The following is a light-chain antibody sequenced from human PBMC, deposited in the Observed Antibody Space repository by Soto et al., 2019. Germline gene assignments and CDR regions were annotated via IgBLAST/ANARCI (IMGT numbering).Light chain of an antibody. J-gene: IGKJ1*01. CDR1: QSVSNSH. CDR2: GAA. V-gene: IGKV3-20*01. Sequence: EIVLTQSPGTLPLSPGERATLSCRASQSVSNSHLAWYQQKPGQAPRLVLYGAASRPTGIPDRFSGSGSGTDFTLIISRLEPEDFAVYYCQQYGSSPWTFGQGTKVDIK. CDR3: QQYGSSPWT.